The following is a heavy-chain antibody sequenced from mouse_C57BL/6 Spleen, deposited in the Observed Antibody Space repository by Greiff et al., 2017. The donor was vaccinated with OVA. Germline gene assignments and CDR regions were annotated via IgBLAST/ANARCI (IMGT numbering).Heavy chain of an antibody. Sequence: VQLPQPGAELVMPGASVKLSCKASCYTFTRSWMHWVKPRPGQGLEWIGEIDPSDSYTNYNQKFKGKSTLTVDKSSSTAYMQLSSLTSEDSAVYYCARPGYGSSGYAMDYWGQGTSVTVSS. CDR3: ARPGYGSSGYAMDY. D-gene: IGHD1-1*01. V-gene: IGHV1-69*01. CDR1: CYTFTRSW. J-gene: IGHJ4*01. CDR2: IDPSDSYT.